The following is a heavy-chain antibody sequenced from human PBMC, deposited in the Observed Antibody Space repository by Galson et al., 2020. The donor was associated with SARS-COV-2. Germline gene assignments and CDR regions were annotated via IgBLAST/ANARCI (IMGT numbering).Heavy chain of an antibody. CDR2: IYYSGST. V-gene: IGHV4-59*13. CDR1: GGSISSYY. CDR3: AREDSSGFDNWFDP. Sequence: SETLSLTCTVSGGSISSYYWSWIRQPPGKGLEWIGYIYYSGSTNYNPSLKRRVTISVDTSKNQFSLKLSSVTAADTAVYYCAREDSSGFDNWFDPWGQGTLVTVSS. D-gene: IGHD3-22*01. J-gene: IGHJ5*02.